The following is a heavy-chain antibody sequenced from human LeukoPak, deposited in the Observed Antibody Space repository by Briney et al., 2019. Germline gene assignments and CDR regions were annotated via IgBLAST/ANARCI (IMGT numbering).Heavy chain of an antibody. CDR3: ARDNPSDYYDAG. V-gene: IGHV3-21*01. Sequence: GGSLRLSCAASGFTFSSYSMNWVRQAPGKGLEWVSSISSSSSYIYYADSVKGRFTISRDNAKNSLYLQMNSLRAEDTAVYYCARDNPSDYYDAGWGQGTLVTVSS. D-gene: IGHD3-22*01. J-gene: IGHJ4*02. CDR1: GFTFSSYS. CDR2: ISSSSSYI.